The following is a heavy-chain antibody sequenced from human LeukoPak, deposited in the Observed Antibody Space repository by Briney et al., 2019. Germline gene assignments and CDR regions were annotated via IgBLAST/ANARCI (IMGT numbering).Heavy chain of an antibody. D-gene: IGHD6-13*01. J-gene: IGHJ5*02. V-gene: IGHV5-51*01. Sequence: GESLKISCKGSGYSFSTYWIGWVRQMPGKGPEWMGIIYPGDSDTRYSPSFQGQVTISADKSISTAYLQWSSLQASDTAMYYCARLREQLVPDDNFWFDPWGQGTLVTVSS. CDR3: ARLREQLVPDDNFWFDP. CDR2: IYPGDSDT. CDR1: GYSFSTYW.